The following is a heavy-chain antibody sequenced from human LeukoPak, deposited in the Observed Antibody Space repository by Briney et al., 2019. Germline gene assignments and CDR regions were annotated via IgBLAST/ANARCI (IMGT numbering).Heavy chain of an antibody. Sequence: ASVKVSCKASEYTFTDYYIHWVRQAPGQGLEWMSWINPNSGDKRSAQKFQGRLSMTSDTSMSTAYMELSSLRSDDTAIYYCAREFCTGGGKCSKTCDYWGQGTLVTVSS. CDR1: EYTFTDYY. D-gene: IGHD2-8*02. V-gene: IGHV1-2*02. CDR2: INPNSGDK. J-gene: IGHJ4*02. CDR3: AREFCTGGGKCSKTCDY.